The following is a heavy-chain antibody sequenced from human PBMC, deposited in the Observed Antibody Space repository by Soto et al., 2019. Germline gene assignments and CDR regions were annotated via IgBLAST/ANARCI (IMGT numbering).Heavy chain of an antibody. Sequence: QVQLQESGPGLVKPSQTLSLTCTVSGGSISTGGYYWTWIRQHPGKGLEWMGYIYYSGSTYYNPSLKSRVTISVDTSKNQFSLKLSSVTAAETVVYYCARGLSVTLFDNWGQGTEVNVSS. J-gene: IGHJ4*02. CDR1: GGSISTGGYY. D-gene: IGHD4-17*01. CDR3: ARGLSVTLFDN. CDR2: IYYSGST. V-gene: IGHV4-31*03.